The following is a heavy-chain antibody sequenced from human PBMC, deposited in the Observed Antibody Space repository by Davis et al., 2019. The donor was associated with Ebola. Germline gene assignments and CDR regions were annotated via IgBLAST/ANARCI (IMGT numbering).Heavy chain of an antibody. CDR2: IYYSGST. V-gene: IGHV4-59*01. CDR1: GGSISSYY. J-gene: IGHJ4*02. D-gene: IGHD1-26*01. CDR3: ARTPQYTSYGSYFDY. Sequence: SETLSLTCTVSGGSISSYYWSWIRQPPGKGLEWIGYIYYSGSTNYNPSLKSRVTISGDTSKNQFSLNVNSVTAVDTAMYYCARTPQYTSYGSYFDYWGQGALVTVSS.